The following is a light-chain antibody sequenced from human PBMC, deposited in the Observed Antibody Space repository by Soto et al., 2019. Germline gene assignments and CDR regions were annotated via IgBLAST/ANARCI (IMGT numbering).Light chain of an antibody. V-gene: IGKV1-5*03. CDR1: QTVVSW. J-gene: IGKJ2*01. Sequence: DVQMTQSPSTLSASIGDTVTITCRASQTVVSWLAWYHQKPGRPPKLLIYMASILESGVPSRFSGRGSGTEFTLTISGLQPDDLGTYYWQQYNSYPKTFGEGTKLDI. CDR2: MAS. CDR3: QQYNSYPKT.